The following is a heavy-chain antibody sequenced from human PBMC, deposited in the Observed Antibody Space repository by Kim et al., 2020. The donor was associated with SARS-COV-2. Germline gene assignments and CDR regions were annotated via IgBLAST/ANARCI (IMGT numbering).Heavy chain of an antibody. V-gene: IGHV1-69*04. CDR3: AREGVITTYFDY. J-gene: IGHJ4*02. D-gene: IGHD3-22*01. Sequence: NYAQKFQGRVTITSEKSTSTAYMELSSLRSEDTAVYYCAREGVITTYFDYWGQGTLVTVSS.